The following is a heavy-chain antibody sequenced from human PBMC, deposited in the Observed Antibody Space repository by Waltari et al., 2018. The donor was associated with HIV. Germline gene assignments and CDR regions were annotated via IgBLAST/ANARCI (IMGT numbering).Heavy chain of an antibody. J-gene: IGHJ5*02. Sequence: LQLHESGPGLVKPSETLSLTCTVSGAPITSDTSYWGWIRQSPGKALEWLGNIYYSGSTYYKWCQKRGVFLSLSQPKHHCSMVLTSVVAADAAVYYCARTYDFDKGGCSFDTWGQGILVRVS. V-gene: IGHV4-39*07. CDR2: IYYSGST. CDR1: GAPITSDTSY. CDR3: ARTYDFDKGGCSFDT. D-gene: IGHD3-22*01.